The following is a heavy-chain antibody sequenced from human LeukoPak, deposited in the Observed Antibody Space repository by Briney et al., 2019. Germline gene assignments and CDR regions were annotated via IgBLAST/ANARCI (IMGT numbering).Heavy chain of an antibody. Sequence: GGSLRLSCAASGFTVSSNYMSWVRQAPGKGVEWVSVIYSGGSTYYADSVKGRFTISRDNSKNTLYLQMNSLRAEDTAVYYCASNRYSDCSGGSCYNVWGKGTTVTISS. CDR1: GFTVSSNY. J-gene: IGHJ6*04. CDR3: ASNRYSDCSGGSCYNV. V-gene: IGHV3-53*01. D-gene: IGHD2-15*01. CDR2: IYSGGST.